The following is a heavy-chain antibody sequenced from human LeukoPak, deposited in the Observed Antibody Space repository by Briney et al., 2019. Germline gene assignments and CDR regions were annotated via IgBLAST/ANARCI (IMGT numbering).Heavy chain of an antibody. Sequence: GGSLSLSCAASGFTFSGHWMSWVRQAPAKGLEWVAHMNGDGSQIYYMDFVKGRFTISRDNARNSLYLQMNGLRAEDTAVYYCVAWGNSGNSWGQGTMVIVSS. V-gene: IGHV3-7*01. D-gene: IGHD1-26*01. CDR1: GFTFSGHW. CDR3: VAWGNSGNS. CDR2: MNGDGSQI. J-gene: IGHJ3*01.